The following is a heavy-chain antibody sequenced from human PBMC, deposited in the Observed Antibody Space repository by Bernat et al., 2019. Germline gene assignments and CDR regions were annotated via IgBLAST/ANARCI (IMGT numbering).Heavy chain of an antibody. J-gene: IGHJ4*02. CDR3: ARNGGSGSYHN. Sequence: EVQLVESGGGLVQPGGSPRLSCAASGFTFSSYAMHWVRQAPGKGLEYVSAISSNGGSTYYANSVKGRFTISRDNSKNTLYLQMGSLRAEDMAVYYCARNGGSGSYHNWGQGTLVTVSS. CDR2: ISSNGGST. V-gene: IGHV3-64*01. CDR1: GFTFSSYA. D-gene: IGHD3-10*01.